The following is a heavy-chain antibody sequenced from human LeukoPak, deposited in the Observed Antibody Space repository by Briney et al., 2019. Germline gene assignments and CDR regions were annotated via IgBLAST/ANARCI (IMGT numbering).Heavy chain of an antibody. CDR3: AKGPDVIITDAFDI. CDR2: IYSGGST. Sequence: PGGSLRLSCAASGFTVSSNYMSWVRQAPGKGLEWVSLIYSGGSTYYADSVKGRFTISRDNSKNTLYLQMNSLRAEDTAVYYCAKGPDVIITDAFDIWGQGTTVTVS. CDR1: GFTVSSNY. V-gene: IGHV3-66*01. D-gene: IGHD2-21*01. J-gene: IGHJ3*02.